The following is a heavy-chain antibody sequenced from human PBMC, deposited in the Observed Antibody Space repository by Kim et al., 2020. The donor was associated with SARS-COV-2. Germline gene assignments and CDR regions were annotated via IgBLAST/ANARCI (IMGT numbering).Heavy chain of an antibody. V-gene: IGHV3-53*04. D-gene: IGHD3-10*01. J-gene: IGHJ6*02. CDR2: IYSGGST. Sequence: GGSLRLSCAASGFTVSSNYMSWVRQAPGKGLEWVSVIYSGGSTYYADSVKGRFTISRHNSKNTLYLQMNSLRAEDTAVYYCARGFRRYYYGSGSYQPHYYYYYGMDVWGQGTTVTVSS. CDR3: ARGFRRYYYGSGSYQPHYYYYYGMDV. CDR1: GFTVSSNY.